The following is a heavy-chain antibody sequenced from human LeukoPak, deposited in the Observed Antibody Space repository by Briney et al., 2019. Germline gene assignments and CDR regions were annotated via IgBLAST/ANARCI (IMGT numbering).Heavy chain of an antibody. V-gene: IGHV3-49*04. Sequence: GRSLRLSCTVSGFTFGDHAMSWVRQAPGKGLEWVGFIRSKTYGGTTEYAASVKGRFIISRDDSTSIAYLQMNNLKTEDTAVYYCTRGPIQLWLYHGMDVWGQGTTVTVSS. CDR1: GFTFGDHA. CDR2: IRSKTYGGTT. J-gene: IGHJ6*02. D-gene: IGHD5-18*01. CDR3: TRGPIQLWLYHGMDV.